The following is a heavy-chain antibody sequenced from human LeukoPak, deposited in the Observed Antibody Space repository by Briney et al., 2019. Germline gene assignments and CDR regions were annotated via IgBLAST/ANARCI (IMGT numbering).Heavy chain of an antibody. J-gene: IGHJ4*02. V-gene: IGHV4-4*07. D-gene: IGHD5-18*01. CDR3: ARDRQHSYGSDLDH. Sequence: SETLSLTCTVSGGSIHTYNWMWVRQPAGKGREFIGRNNFAGCGYYNPSLKSRVTISVDSPSNQFSLELTSVTAADTAVYYCARDRQHSYGSDLDHWGQGILVTVSS. CDR1: GGSIHTYN. CDR2: NNFAGCG.